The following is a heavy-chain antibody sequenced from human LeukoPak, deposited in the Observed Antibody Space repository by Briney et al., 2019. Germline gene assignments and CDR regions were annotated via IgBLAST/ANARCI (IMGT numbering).Heavy chain of an antibody. Sequence: PGGSLRPSCAASGFTFRSYAMSWVPQAPGKGLEWVSAISGSAGSTYYADSVKGRFTISRDNSENTLYLRMTSLRAEDTAVYYCAKDYWGDYSNYGVFDYWGQGTLVTVSS. V-gene: IGHV3-23*01. CDR3: AKDYWGDYSNYGVFDY. CDR2: ISGSAGST. D-gene: IGHD4-11*01. CDR1: GFTFRSYA. J-gene: IGHJ4*02.